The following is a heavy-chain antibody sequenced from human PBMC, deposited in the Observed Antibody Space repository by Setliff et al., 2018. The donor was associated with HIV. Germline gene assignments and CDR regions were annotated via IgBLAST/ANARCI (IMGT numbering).Heavy chain of an antibody. V-gene: IGHV1-18*04. J-gene: IGHJ6*02. CDR2: ISPNFGHT. D-gene: IGHD6-19*01. CDR3: ARLGSGWSDSYYYAMDI. CDR1: GYTFTTYG. Sequence: EASVKVSCKASGYTFTTYGISWVRQAPGHGLEWMGWISPNFGHTKYAPKFLDRVTMTIDTATSRAYMELRSLRSADTAVYFCARLGSGWSDSYYYAMDIWGQGTTVTVSS.